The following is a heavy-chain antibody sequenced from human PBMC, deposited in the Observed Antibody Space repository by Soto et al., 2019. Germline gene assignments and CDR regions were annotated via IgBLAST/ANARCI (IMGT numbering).Heavy chain of an antibody. Sequence: GRSLRLSCAASGFTFSSYGMHWVRQAPGKGLAWVEVISYDGSNKYYADSVKGRFTISSDNSKNTLYLQMNSLRAEDKAVYYCAKDRGATSITMIVVVIDAFDIWGQGTTVTVSS. CDR3: AKDRGATSITMIVVVIDAFDI. J-gene: IGHJ3*02. CDR1: GFTFSSYG. V-gene: IGHV3-30*18. D-gene: IGHD3-22*01. CDR2: ISYDGSNK.